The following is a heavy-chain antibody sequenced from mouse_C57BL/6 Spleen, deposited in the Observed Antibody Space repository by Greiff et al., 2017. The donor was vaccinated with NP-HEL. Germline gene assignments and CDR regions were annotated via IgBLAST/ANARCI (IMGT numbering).Heavy chain of an antibody. CDR1: GYTFTNYW. D-gene: IGHD2-5*01. CDR2: IYPGGGYT. Sequence: VKLQESGAELVRPGTSVKMSCKASGYTFTNYWIGWAKQRPGHGLEWIGDIYPGGGYTNYNEKFKGKATLTADKSSSTAYMQFSSLTSEDSAIYYCARYEYSKGAMDYWGQGTSVTVSS. J-gene: IGHJ4*01. V-gene: IGHV1-63*01. CDR3: ARYEYSKGAMDY.